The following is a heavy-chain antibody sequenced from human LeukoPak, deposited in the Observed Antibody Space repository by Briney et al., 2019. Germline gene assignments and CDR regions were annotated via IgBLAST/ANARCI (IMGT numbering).Heavy chain of an antibody. Sequence: GGSLRLSCAASGFTFSDYYMSWIRQAPGKGLEWVSHISSSGSTIYYADSVKGRFTISRDNAKNSLYLQMNSLRAEDTAVYYCAREGDCSGGSCSIGAFDYWGQGTLVTVSS. CDR3: AREGDCSGGSCSIGAFDY. J-gene: IGHJ4*02. D-gene: IGHD2-15*01. V-gene: IGHV3-11*01. CDR1: GFTFSDYY. CDR2: ISSSGSTI.